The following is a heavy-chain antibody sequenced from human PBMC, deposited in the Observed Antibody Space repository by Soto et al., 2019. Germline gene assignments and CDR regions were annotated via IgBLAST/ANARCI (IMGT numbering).Heavy chain of an antibody. D-gene: IGHD6-19*01. V-gene: IGHV1-2*02. CDR2: INPNSGGT. CDR1: GYTFTGYY. J-gene: IGHJ6*02. CDR3: ARQLAVAGAPYYYYGMDV. Sequence: ASLKVSCKASGYTFTGYYMHWVRQAPGQGLEWMGWINPNSGGTNYAQKFQGRVTMTRDTSISTAYMELSRLRSDDTAVYYCARQLAVAGAPYYYYGMDVWGQGTTVTVSS.